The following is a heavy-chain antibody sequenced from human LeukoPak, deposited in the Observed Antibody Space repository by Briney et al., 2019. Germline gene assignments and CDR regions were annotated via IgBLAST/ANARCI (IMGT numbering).Heavy chain of an antibody. D-gene: IGHD4-17*01. CDR3: ARVGYGPFYYFDY. CDR1: GGSFSGYY. J-gene: IGHJ4*02. Sequence: PSETLSLTCAVYGGSFSGYYWSWIRQPPGKGLEWIGEINHSGSTNYNPSLKSRVTISVDTSKNQFSLKLSSVTAADTAVYYCARVGYGPFYYFDYWGQGTLVTVSS. CDR2: INHSGST. V-gene: IGHV4-34*01.